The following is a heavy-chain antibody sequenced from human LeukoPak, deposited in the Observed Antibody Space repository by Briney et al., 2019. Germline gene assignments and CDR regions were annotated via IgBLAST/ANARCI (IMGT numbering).Heavy chain of an antibody. D-gene: IGHD6-13*01. J-gene: IGHJ4*02. V-gene: IGHV3-23*01. CDR3: AKDLVRQQTSYDY. CDR1: GFTFSSHA. Sequence: PGGSLRLSCAAPGFTFSSHAMSWVRQAPGKGLEWVSAISGSGGSTYYADSVKGRFTISRDNSKNTLYLQMNSLRAEDTAVYYCAKDLVRQQTSYDYWGQGTLVTASS. CDR2: ISGSGGST.